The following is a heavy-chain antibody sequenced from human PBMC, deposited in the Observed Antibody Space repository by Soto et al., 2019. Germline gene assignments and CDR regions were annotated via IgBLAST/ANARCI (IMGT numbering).Heavy chain of an antibody. J-gene: IGHJ4*02. CDR3: ARVADFWSGHPCDF. CDR1: GGSFSGYY. V-gene: IGHV4-34*01. CDR2: INHSGST. Sequence: SETLSLTCAVYGGSFSGYYWSWIRQPPGKGLEWIGEINHSGSTNYNPSLKSRVTISVDTSKNQFSLKLSAVTAADTAVYYCARVADFWSGHPCDFWRQGTRVTVSS. D-gene: IGHD3-3*01.